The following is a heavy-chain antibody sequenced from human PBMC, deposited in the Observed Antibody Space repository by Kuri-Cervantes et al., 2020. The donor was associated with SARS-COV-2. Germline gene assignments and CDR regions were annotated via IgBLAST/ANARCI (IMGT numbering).Heavy chain of an antibody. J-gene: IGHJ6*03. CDR3: ARAYCSSTSCYLFPYYYMDV. V-gene: IGHV1-2*02. CDR1: GYTFTGYY. Sequence: ASVKVSCKASGYTFTGYYMHWVRQAPGQGLEWMGWINPNSGGTNYAQKFQGRVTMTRDTSISTAYMELSRLRSDDTAVYYCARAYCSSTSCYLFPYYYMDVWDKGATVTVSS. CDR2: INPNSGGT. D-gene: IGHD2-2*01.